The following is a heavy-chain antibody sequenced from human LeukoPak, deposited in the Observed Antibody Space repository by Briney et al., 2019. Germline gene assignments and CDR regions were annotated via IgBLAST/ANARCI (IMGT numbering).Heavy chain of an antibody. CDR3: ATAGIAVAG. Sequence: ASVKVSCKASGYTFTSYDINWVRQATGQGLEWMGWMNPNSGNTGYAQKFQGRVTMTEDTSTDTAYMELSSLRSEDTAVYYCATAGIAVAGWGQGTLVTVSS. CDR2: MNPNSGNT. CDR1: GYTFTSYD. V-gene: IGHV1-8*01. J-gene: IGHJ4*02. D-gene: IGHD6-19*01.